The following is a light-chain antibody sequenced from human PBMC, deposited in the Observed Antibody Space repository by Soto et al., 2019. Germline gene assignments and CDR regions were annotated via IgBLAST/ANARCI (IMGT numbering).Light chain of an antibody. CDR3: QQYQT. CDR2: SAS. V-gene: IGKV3-20*01. J-gene: IGKJ3*01. CDR1: QSVSSTY. Sequence: EIVLTQSPGTLSLSPGERATLSCRASQSVSSTYLAWYQQKPGQAPRLLIYSASNRATGIPDRFSGSGSGTDFTLTISKPEPEDFAVYYCQQYQTFGPGTKVDI.